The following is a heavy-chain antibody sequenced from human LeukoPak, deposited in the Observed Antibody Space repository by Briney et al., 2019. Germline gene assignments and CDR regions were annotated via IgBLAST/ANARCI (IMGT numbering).Heavy chain of an antibody. CDR1: GGSISSYY. CDR2: IYYSGST. D-gene: IGHD4-17*01. CDR3: ASLTTVTQGYFDS. Sequence: SETLSLTCTVSGGSISSYYWSWVRQPPGKGLEWIGYIYYSGSTNYNPSLKSRLTISVDTSKNQFSLKLSSVTATDTAVYYCASLTTVTQGYFDSWGQGTLVTVSS. V-gene: IGHV4-59*08. J-gene: IGHJ4*02.